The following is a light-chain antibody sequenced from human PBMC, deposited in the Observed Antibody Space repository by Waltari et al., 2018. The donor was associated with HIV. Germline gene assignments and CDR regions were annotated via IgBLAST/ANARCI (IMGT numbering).Light chain of an antibody. CDR1: SAHIGNT. CDR2: RDN. Sequence: QSVLTQPPSASGAPGQRVTISCSGSSAHIGNTVYWYQQLPGTAPKVLIYRDNQRPSGVPARFSGSRSGTSASLDVSGLRSEDEANYICAAWDDILSGWVFGGGTKLTVL. J-gene: IGLJ3*02. V-gene: IGLV1-47*01. CDR3: AAWDDILSGWV.